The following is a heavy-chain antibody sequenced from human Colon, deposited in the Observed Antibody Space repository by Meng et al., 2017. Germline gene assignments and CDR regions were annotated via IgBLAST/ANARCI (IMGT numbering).Heavy chain of an antibody. V-gene: IGHV3-11*01. CDR3: ATTGSRSSGS. J-gene: IGHJ4*02. Sequence: QVQLVGSGGGWVKPGGFLRLSCAASGFIFSDYYMAWIRQTPGKGLEWVSYISTTGSIAYYADSVKGRFTISRDNAKNSVYLQMNSLRAEDTAVYYCATTGSRSSGSWGQGTLVTVSS. CDR2: ISTTGSIA. CDR1: GFIFSDYY. D-gene: IGHD3-22*01.